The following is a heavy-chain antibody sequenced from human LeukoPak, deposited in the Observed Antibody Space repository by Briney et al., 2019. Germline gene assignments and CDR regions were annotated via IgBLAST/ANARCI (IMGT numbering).Heavy chain of an antibody. V-gene: IGHV4-30-4*01. Sequence: SETLSLTCTVSGGSISSGDYYWSWIRQPPGKGLEWIGYIYYSGSTYYNPSLKSRVTISVDTSKNQLSLKLSSVTAADTAVYYCARGGCSSTSCYVNWFDPWGQGTLVTVSS. J-gene: IGHJ5*02. CDR1: GGSISSGDYY. D-gene: IGHD2-2*01. CDR2: IYYSGST. CDR3: ARGGCSSTSCYVNWFDP.